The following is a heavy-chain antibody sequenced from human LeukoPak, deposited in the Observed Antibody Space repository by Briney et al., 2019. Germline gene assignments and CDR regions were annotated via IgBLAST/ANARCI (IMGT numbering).Heavy chain of an antibody. J-gene: IGHJ4*02. CDR2: ISTSGIT. Sequence: SETLSLTCTVSGGSINSNYWTWIRQPAGKGLEWIGRISTSGITNYSPSLKSRVTISLDTSKNQFSLILASVTAADTALYYCAREASIAAAGWISDYWGQGTLVTVSS. CDR1: GGSINSNY. CDR3: AREASIAAAGWISDY. V-gene: IGHV4-4*07. D-gene: IGHD6-13*01.